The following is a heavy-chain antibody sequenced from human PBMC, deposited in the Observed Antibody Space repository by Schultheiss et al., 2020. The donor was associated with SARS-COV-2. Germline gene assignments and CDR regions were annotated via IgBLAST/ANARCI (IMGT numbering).Heavy chain of an antibody. J-gene: IGHJ4*02. V-gene: IGHV4-61*08. CDR1: GGSISSGGYY. CDR2: IYYSGST. D-gene: IGHD2-2*01. CDR3: ARVAISSSFQYQFDS. Sequence: SQTLSLTCTVSGGSISSGGYYWSWIRQHPGKGLEWIGYIYYSGSTNYNPPLKSRVTISLDTPKNQFSLELASVTAADTAVYYCARVAISSSFQYQFDSWSQGTLVTVSS.